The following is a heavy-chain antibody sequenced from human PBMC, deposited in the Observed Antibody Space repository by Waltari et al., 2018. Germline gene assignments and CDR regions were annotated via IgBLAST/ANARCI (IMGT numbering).Heavy chain of an antibody. CDR2: IYYSGST. Sequence: QVQLQESGPGLVKPSETLSLTCTVSGGSISSHYWSWIRQPPGKGLEWIGYIYYSGSTNYNPSLKSRVTISVDTSKNQFSLKLSSVTAADTAVYYCARVPAAVYGMDVWGQGTTVTVSS. D-gene: IGHD6-13*01. CDR1: GGSISSHY. J-gene: IGHJ6*02. V-gene: IGHV4-59*11. CDR3: ARVPAAVYGMDV.